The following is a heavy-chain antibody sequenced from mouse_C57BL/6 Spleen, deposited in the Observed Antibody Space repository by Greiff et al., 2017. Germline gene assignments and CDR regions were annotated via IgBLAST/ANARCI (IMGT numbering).Heavy chain of an antibody. V-gene: IGHV1-64*01. Sequence: VQLQQPGAELVKPGASVKLSCKASGYTFTSYWMHWVKQRPGQGLEWIGMIHPNSGSTNYNEKFKSKATLTVDKSSSTAYMQLSSLTSEDSAVYYCASGGYYGSSGWYFDVWGTGTTVTVSS. CDR2: IHPNSGST. CDR1: GYTFTSYW. D-gene: IGHD1-1*01. CDR3: ASGGYYGSSGWYFDV. J-gene: IGHJ1*03.